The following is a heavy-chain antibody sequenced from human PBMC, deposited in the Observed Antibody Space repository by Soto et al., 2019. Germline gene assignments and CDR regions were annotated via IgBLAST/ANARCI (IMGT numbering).Heavy chain of an antibody. CDR3: VATYGDYLDY. D-gene: IGHD4-17*01. V-gene: IGHV5-51*01. CDR1: GYKFTTYW. Sequence: GESLKISCKGSGYKFTTYWIGWVRQMPGKRLEWMAIIYPDDSDSRYSPSLQGHVTISADKSISTAYLQWSSLKASDTAIYYCVATYGDYLDYWGQGTLVTVSS. CDR2: IYPDDSDS. J-gene: IGHJ4*02.